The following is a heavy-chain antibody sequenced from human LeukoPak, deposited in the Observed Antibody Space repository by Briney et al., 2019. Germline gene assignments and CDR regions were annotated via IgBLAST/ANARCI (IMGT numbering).Heavy chain of an antibody. D-gene: IGHD3-3*01. Sequence: GGSLTLSCTASGFSFSSYAWSWVRQAPGKGLEWVSAINCSGGSTYYADTVNARSTIDRAYSKTRPYLQINCRRAQDTAVYYCANYWSGGRFYYYYYGMDVWGQGTKVTVSS. CDR3: ANYWSGGRFYYYYYGMDV. CDR1: GFSFSSYA. V-gene: IGHV3-23*01. J-gene: IGHJ6*02. CDR2: INCSGGST.